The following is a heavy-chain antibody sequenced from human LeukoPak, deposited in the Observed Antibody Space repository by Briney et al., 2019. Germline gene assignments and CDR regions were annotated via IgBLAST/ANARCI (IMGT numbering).Heavy chain of an antibody. CDR1: GGSFSGYY. V-gene: IGHV4-34*01. D-gene: IGHD1-26*01. J-gene: IGHJ4*02. Sequence: PSETLSLTCAVYGGSFSGYYWSWIRQPPGKGLEWIGEINHSGSTNYNPSLKSRVTMSVDTSKNQFSLKLNSVTAADTAVYYCARMYSGTSYYFGYWGQGTLVTVSS. CDR3: ARMYSGTSYYFGY. CDR2: INHSGST.